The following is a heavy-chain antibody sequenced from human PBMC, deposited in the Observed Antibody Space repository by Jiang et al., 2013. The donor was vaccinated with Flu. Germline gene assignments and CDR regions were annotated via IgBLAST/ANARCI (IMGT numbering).Heavy chain of an antibody. CDR2: IYYSGST. D-gene: IGHD4-17*01. V-gene: IGHV4-31*03. CDR3: ARGRYGDPRLGFDY. Sequence: PGLVKPSQTLSLTCTVSGGSISSGGYYWSWIRQHPGKGLEWIGYIYYSGSTYYNPSLKSRVTISVDTSKNQFSLKLSSVTAADTAVYYCARGRYGDPRLGFDYWGQGTLVTVSS. J-gene: IGHJ4*02. CDR1: GGSISSGGYY.